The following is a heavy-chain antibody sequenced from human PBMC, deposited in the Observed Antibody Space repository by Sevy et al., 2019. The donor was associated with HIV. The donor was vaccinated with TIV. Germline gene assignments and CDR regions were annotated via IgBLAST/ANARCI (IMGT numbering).Heavy chain of an antibody. V-gene: IGHV4-31*03. CDR3: ARGREDIVVVPAAIMFDP. CDR1: GGSISSGGYY. Sequence: SETLSLTCTVSGGSISSGGYYWSWIRQHPGKGLEWIGYIYYSGSTYYNPSLKSRVTISVDTSKNQFSLKLSSVTAADTAVYYCARGREDIVVVPAAIMFDPWGQGTLVTVSS. J-gene: IGHJ5*02. CDR2: IYYSGST. D-gene: IGHD2-2*02.